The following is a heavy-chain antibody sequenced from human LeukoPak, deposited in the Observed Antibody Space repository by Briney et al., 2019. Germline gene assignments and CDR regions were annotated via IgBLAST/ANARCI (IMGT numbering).Heavy chain of an antibody. V-gene: IGHV4-4*07. Sequence: SETLSLTCTVSGGSISSYYWSWIRQPAGKGLEWIGRIYTSGSTNYNPSLKSRVTMSVDTSKNQFSLKLSSVTAADTAVYYCARDWASGPLDAFDIWGQGTMVTVSS. CDR3: ARDWASGPLDAFDI. D-gene: IGHD3-16*01. J-gene: IGHJ3*02. CDR2: IYTSGST. CDR1: GGSISSYY.